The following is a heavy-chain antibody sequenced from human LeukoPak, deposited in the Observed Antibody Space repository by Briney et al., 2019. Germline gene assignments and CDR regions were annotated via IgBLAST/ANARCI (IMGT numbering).Heavy chain of an antibody. V-gene: IGHV1-69*05. CDR1: GGTFSSYA. CDR3: ARDRAYLYYYDSSGYLGY. CDR2: IIPIFGTA. D-gene: IGHD3-22*01. J-gene: IGHJ4*02. Sequence: SVKVSCKASGGTFSSYAISWVRQAPGQGLEWMGGIIPIFGTANYAQKFQGRVTITTDESTSTAYMELSSLRSEDTAVYYCARDRAYLYYYDSSGYLGYWGQGTLVTVSS.